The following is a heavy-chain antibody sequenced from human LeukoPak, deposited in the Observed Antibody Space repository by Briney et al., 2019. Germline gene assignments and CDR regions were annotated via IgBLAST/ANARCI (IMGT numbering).Heavy chain of an antibody. CDR2: IYYSGST. J-gene: IGHJ4*02. CDR3: ARERHGHPFDS. V-gene: IGHV4-59*01. CDR1: GGSISSYY. Sequence: SETLSLTCTVSGGSISSYYWSWIRQPPGKGLEWIGYIYYSGSTDYNPSLKSRVTISVETSKNQFSLKLSSVTAADTAVYYCARERHGHPFDSWGQGTMVTVSS.